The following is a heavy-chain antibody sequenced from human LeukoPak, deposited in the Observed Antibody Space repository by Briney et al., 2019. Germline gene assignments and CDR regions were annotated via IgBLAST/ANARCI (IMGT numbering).Heavy chain of an antibody. Sequence: SETLSLTCTVSGGSISSYYWSWIRQPPGKGLEWIGYIYYSGSTNYNPSLKSRVTISVDTSKNQFSLKLSSVTAADTAVYYCAREGRGIVVVPAAMGAFDIWGQGTMVTVSP. D-gene: IGHD2-2*01. CDR3: AREGRGIVVVPAAMGAFDI. CDR1: GGSISSYY. CDR2: IYYSGST. J-gene: IGHJ3*02. V-gene: IGHV4-59*01.